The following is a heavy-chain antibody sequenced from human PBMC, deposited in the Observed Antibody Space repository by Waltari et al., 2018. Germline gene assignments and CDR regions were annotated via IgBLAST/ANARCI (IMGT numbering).Heavy chain of an antibody. J-gene: IGHJ6*02. CDR1: GGSISSYS. Sequence: QVQLQESGPGLVKPSEPLSLTCTVSGGSISSYSWSWIRQPPGKGLEWIGYIYYSGSTNYNPSLKSRVTISVDTSKNQFSLKLSSVTAADTAVYYCARGTFSGMDVWGQGTTVTVSS. D-gene: IGHD3-16*01. CDR2: IYYSGST. V-gene: IGHV4-59*01. CDR3: ARGTFSGMDV.